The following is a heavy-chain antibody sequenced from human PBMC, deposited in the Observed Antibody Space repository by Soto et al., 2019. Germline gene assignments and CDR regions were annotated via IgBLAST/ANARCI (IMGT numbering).Heavy chain of an antibody. CDR1: GASISSSY. V-gene: IGHV4-59*01. D-gene: IGHD3-22*01. Sequence: SETLSLTCTVSGASISSSYWSWIRQSPGKGLQWIGYVYYTGSTNYHPSLESRVTILIDTSKNQFSLKLTSVTAADTAIYYCARGYYDSRGQSNTFDIWGQGTMVTASS. J-gene: IGHJ3*02. CDR2: VYYTGST. CDR3: ARGYYDSRGQSNTFDI.